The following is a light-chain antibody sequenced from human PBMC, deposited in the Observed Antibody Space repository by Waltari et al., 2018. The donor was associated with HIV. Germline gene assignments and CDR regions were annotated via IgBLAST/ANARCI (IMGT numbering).Light chain of an antibody. CDR1: SSNIGSNT. Sequence: QSVLTPPPSASGTPGQRVTIPCSGSSSNIGSNTVNWYQQLPATAPKLFIYSYNLRPPGFLDGCSGPKPGTSAPRAISGLRSEDEADYYCAALDDGLKAPIFGGGTKVTPL. CDR3: AALDDGLKAPI. V-gene: IGLV1-44*01. J-gene: IGLJ2*01. CDR2: SYN.